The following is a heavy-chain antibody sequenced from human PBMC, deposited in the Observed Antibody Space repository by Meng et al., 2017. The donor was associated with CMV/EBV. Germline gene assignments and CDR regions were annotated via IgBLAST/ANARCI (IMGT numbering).Heavy chain of an antibody. J-gene: IGHJ6*02. CDR2: ISCSGGST. V-gene: IGHV3-23*01. D-gene: IGHD3-3*01. CDR3: ANGRFLEWLSHYYYGMDV. CDR1: GFTFSSYA. Sequence: GASLKISCAASGFTFSSYAMSWVRQAPGEVLEWVSAISCSGGSTYYADSVKGRFIISRANSKNTLYLQMNSLRAEDTAVYYWANGRFLEWLSHYYYGMDVWGQGTTVTVSS.